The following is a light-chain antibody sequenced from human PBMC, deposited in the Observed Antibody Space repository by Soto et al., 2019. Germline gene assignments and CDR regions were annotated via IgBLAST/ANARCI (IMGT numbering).Light chain of an antibody. CDR3: QQANSFPLT. CDR2: ATF. J-gene: IGKJ4*01. V-gene: IGKV1-17*02. CDR1: QDIRSD. Sequence: DIQMTQSPSSLSASVGDRVTITCRASQDIRSDLGWYQQRPGRAPKRLIYATFTLQSGVPSRFSGSRSGTEFTLTINNLQPEDFASYFCQQANSFPLTFGGGTKVDIK.